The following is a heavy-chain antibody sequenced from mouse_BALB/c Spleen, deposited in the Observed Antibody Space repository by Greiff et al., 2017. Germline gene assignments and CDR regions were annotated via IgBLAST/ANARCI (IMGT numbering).Heavy chain of an antibody. CDR1: GFNIKDTY. Sequence: EVHLVESGAELVKPGASVKLSCTASGFNIKDTYMHWVKQRPEQGLEWIGRIDPANGNTKYDPKFQGKATITADTSSNTAYLQLSSLTSEDTAVYYCDITARVATDYWGQGTTLTVSS. D-gene: IGHD1-1*01. CDR2: IDPANGNT. V-gene: IGHV14-3*02. CDR3: DITARVATDY. J-gene: IGHJ2*01.